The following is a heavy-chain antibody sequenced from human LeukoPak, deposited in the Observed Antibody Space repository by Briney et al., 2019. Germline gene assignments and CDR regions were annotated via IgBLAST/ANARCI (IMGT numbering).Heavy chain of an antibody. Sequence: PGGSLRLSCVVSGFTFSNAWMSWIRQAPGKGLEWVGRIKTKTDGDRTDYAAPVEGRFTISRDDSKNTLSLQMNSLKTEDTAVYYCAKDVEDCSSTSCYNTENYYMDVWGKGTTVTVSS. CDR3: AKDVEDCSSTSCYNTENYYMDV. V-gene: IGHV3-15*01. CDR1: GFTFSNAW. J-gene: IGHJ6*03. CDR2: IKTKTDGDRT. D-gene: IGHD2-2*02.